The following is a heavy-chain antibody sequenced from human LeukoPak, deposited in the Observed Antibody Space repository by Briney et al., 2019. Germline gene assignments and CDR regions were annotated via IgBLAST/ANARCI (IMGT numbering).Heavy chain of an antibody. CDR1: GFTFSSYS. J-gene: IGHJ4*02. CDR3: ARDGGDYGSGSYYSY. CDR2: ITSSSSYI. Sequence: GGSLRLSCAASGFTFSSYSMHWVRQAPGKGLEWVSSITSSSSYIYYADSEKGRFTISRDNSKNTLYLQMHSLRAEDTAVYYCARDGGDYGSGSYYSYWGQGTLVTVSS. D-gene: IGHD3-10*01. V-gene: IGHV3-21*01.